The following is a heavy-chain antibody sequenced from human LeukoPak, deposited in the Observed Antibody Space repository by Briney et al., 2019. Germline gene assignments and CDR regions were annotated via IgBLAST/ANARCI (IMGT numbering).Heavy chain of an antibody. Sequence: GASVKVSCKASGYTFTSYGISWVRQAPGRGLEWMGWISAYNGNTNYAQKLQGRVTMTTDTSTSTAYMELRSLRSDDTAVYYCARDIDCSGGSCLHNAFDIWGQGAMVTVSS. CDR2: ISAYNGNT. J-gene: IGHJ3*02. CDR1: GYTFTSYG. V-gene: IGHV1-18*01. CDR3: ARDIDCSGGSCLHNAFDI. D-gene: IGHD2-15*01.